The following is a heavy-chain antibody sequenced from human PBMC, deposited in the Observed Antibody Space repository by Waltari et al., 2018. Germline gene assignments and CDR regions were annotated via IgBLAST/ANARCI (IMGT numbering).Heavy chain of an antibody. CDR3: AREDYGDSICWFDP. J-gene: IGHJ5*02. D-gene: IGHD4-17*01. CDR2: IYYSGST. Sequence: QLQLQESGPGLVKPSDTLSLTCTVSGGSISSSIYYSGWIRQPPGKGLEWIGRIYYSGSTYYNPSLKSRVTISVDTSKNQFSLKLSSVTAADTAVYYCAREDYGDSICWFDPWGQGTLVTVSS. V-gene: IGHV4-39*07. CDR1: GGSISSSIYY.